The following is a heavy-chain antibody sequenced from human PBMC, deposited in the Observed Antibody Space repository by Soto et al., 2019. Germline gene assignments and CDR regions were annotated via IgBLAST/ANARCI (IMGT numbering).Heavy chain of an antibody. Sequence: EVQLVESGGGLVQPGGSLRLSCAASGLTFSNYWMHWDRQAPGKGLVWVSRIHSDGSNTNYADSVKGRFTISRDNAKNTLYLQMNSLRAEDTAVYYCARGGGTGDWFDPWGQGTLVTVSS. D-gene: IGHD1-26*01. J-gene: IGHJ5*02. CDR1: GLTFSNYW. V-gene: IGHV3-74*01. CDR3: ARGGGTGDWFDP. CDR2: IHSDGSNT.